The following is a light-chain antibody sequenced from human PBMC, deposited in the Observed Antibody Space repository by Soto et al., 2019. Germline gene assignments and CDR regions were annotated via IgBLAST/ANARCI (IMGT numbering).Light chain of an antibody. CDR2: WAS. Sequence: DFVMTQSPDSLAVSLGERATINCKSSQTVLSNSDNKNYLAWFQQKPGQPPRLLISWASIRESGVPDRFSGSGSGTEFTLTISSLQAEDFATYYCQQANSFPLTFGGGTKVEIK. CDR3: QQANSFPLT. J-gene: IGKJ4*01. V-gene: IGKV4-1*01. CDR1: QTVLSNSDNKNY.